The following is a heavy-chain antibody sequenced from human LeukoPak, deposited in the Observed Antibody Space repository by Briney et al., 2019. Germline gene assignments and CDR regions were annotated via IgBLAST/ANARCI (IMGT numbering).Heavy chain of an antibody. Sequence: ASVKVSCKASGYTFTGYYMHWVRQAPGQGLEWMGWINPNSGGTNYAQKFQGRVTMTRDKSTSTAYMELSSLRSEDTAVYYCARARGGSGWYTDNLYYGMDAWGKGTTVTVSS. CDR2: INPNSGGT. J-gene: IGHJ6*04. CDR1: GYTFTGYY. V-gene: IGHV1-2*02. D-gene: IGHD6-19*01. CDR3: ARARGGSGWYTDNLYYGMDA.